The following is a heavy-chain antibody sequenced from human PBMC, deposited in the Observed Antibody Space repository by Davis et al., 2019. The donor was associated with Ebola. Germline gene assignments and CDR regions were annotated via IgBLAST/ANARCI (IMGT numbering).Heavy chain of an antibody. Sequence: GGSLRLSCAASGFTFSSYWMSWVRQAPGKGLEWVANIKQDGSEKYYVDSVKGRFTISRDNAKNSLYLQMNSLRAEDTAVYYCAKDAVGATNYYYYGMDVWGQGTTVTVSS. CDR2: IKQDGSEK. V-gene: IGHV3-7*03. CDR3: AKDAVGATNYYYYGMDV. CDR1: GFTFSSYW. D-gene: IGHD1-26*01. J-gene: IGHJ6*02.